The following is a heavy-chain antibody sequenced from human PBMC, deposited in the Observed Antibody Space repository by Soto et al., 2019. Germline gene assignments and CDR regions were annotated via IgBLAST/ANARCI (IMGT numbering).Heavy chain of an antibody. CDR1: GFTFDDHN. CDR2: ISWDGETT. V-gene: IGHV3-43*01. Sequence: EVHLVESGGVVVQPGGSLRLSCAASGFTFDDHNMHWVRQASGKGLEWVSLISWDGETTYYADSVKGRFIISRDNSKNSLYLQMNALTTEDTALYYCASSQGDYWGQGTLVTVAS. CDR3: ASSQGDY. J-gene: IGHJ4*02.